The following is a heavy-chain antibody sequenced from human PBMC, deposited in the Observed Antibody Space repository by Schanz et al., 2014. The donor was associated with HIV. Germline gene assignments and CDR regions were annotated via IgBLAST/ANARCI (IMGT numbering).Heavy chain of an antibody. Sequence: VQLVESGGGVAQPGRSLRLSCAASGFAFSNYAMSWVRQAPGKGLEWVSSITESGGRTYYADSVKGRFTISRDNSKNTLYLQMNSMRPEDTAVYYCAKEGFCSGGSCYGFAYWGQGALVTVSS. J-gene: IGHJ4*02. CDR2: ITESGGRT. CDR1: GFAFSNYA. CDR3: AKEGFCSGGSCYGFAY. V-gene: IGHV3-23*04. D-gene: IGHD2-15*01.